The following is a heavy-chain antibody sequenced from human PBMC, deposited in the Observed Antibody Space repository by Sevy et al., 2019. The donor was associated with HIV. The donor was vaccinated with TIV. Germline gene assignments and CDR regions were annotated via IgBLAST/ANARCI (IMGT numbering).Heavy chain of an antibody. J-gene: IGHJ4*02. V-gene: IGHV3-30*02. D-gene: IGHD2-2*03. CDR3: ATELGAGYCSSTSCYRVSPFDY. CDR1: GFTFSSYG. Sequence: GGSLRLSCAASGFTFSSYGMHWVRQAPGKGLEWVAFIRYDGSNKYYADSVKGRFTISRDNSKNTLYLQMNSLRAEDTAVYYCATELGAGYCSSTSCYRVSPFDYWGQGTLVTVSS. CDR2: IRYDGSNK.